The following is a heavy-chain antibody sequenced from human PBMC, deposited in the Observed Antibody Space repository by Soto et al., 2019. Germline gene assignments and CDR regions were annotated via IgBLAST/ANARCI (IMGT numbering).Heavy chain of an antibody. CDR3: ARDLVDIVEDYDY. V-gene: IGHV1-69*08. D-gene: IGHD5-12*01. J-gene: IGHJ4*02. CDR1: GGTFSSYT. CDR2: IIPILGIA. Sequence: QVQLVQSGAEVKKPGSSVKVSCKASGGTFSSYTISWVRQAPGQGLEWMGRIIPILGIANYAQKFQGRVTITADKSTSTAYMELSSLRSEDTAVYYFARDLVDIVEDYDYWCQGTLVTVSS.